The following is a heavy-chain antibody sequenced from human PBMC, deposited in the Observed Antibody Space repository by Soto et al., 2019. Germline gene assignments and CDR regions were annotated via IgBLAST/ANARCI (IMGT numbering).Heavy chain of an antibody. J-gene: IGHJ6*02. CDR2: IYYSGST. V-gene: IGHV4-31*03. Sequence: QVQLQESGPGLVKPSQTLSLTCTVSGGSISSGGYYWSWIRQHPGKGLEWIGYIYYSGSTYYNPSLKSRVTISVDTSKNQFSLKLSSVTAADTAVYYCAMLMGPKGPQKYYYYGMDVWGQGTTVTVSS. CDR3: AMLMGPKGPQKYYYYGMDV. CDR1: GGSISSGGYY.